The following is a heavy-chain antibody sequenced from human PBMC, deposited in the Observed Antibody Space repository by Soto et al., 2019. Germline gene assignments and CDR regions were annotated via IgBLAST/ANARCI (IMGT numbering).Heavy chain of an antibody. CDR3: TTVLRYFDWLLYIVPGPTDHGMDV. Sequence: GGSLRLSCAASGFTFSNAWMNWVRQAPGKGLEWVGRIKSKTDGGTTDYAEPVKGRFTISRDDSKNTLYLQMNSLKTEDTAVYYCTTVLRYFDWLLYIVPGPTDHGMDVWGQGTTVTVSS. J-gene: IGHJ6*02. CDR2: IKSKTDGGTT. V-gene: IGHV3-15*07. D-gene: IGHD3-9*01. CDR1: GFTFSNAW.